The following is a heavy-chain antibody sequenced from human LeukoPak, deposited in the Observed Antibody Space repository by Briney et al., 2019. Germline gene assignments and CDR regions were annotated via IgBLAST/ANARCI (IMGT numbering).Heavy chain of an antibody. CDR2: VYHSGST. CDR3: TRHFSEYQLLRGGFFDY. Sequence: KPSETLSLTCAVSAYSISSGYYWGWIRPPPGKGLEWIGNVYHSGSTYYNPSLRSRVTISVDTSKNQFSLKLNSVTAADTAVYYCTRHFSEYQLLRGGFFDYWGQGTLVTVSS. J-gene: IGHJ4*02. D-gene: IGHD2-2*01. CDR1: AYSISSGYY. V-gene: IGHV4-38-2*01.